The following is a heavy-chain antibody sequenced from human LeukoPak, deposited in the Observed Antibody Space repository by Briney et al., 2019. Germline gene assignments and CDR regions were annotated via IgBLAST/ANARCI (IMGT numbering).Heavy chain of an antibody. CDR3: AGSSGWLIAN. V-gene: IGHV3-7*01. J-gene: IGHJ4*02. CDR2: IKQGGSAK. Sequence: GGSLRLSCAGSGFTFSTFWMTWVRQAPGKGLAWVVNIKQGGSAKYYVGSVKGRFTISRDNSKNSLYLQMNSLTAEDTAVYYCAGSSGWLIANWGQGTLVTVSS. CDR1: GFTFSTFW. D-gene: IGHD6-19*01.